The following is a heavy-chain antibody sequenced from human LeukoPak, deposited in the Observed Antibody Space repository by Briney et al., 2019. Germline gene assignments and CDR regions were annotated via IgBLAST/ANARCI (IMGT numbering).Heavy chain of an antibody. CDR1: GGTFSSSA. CDR2: IIPVLNIT. CDR3: ARDQGLTAPPPYGLDV. Sequence: SVKVSFKTSGGTFSSSAITWVRQAPGQGLEWMGRIIPVLNITSYAQKFQGRVTITADTSTSTVYMELSSLRSEETAVYYCARDQGLTAPPPYGLDVWGQGTTVIASS. D-gene: IGHD4/OR15-4a*01. J-gene: IGHJ6*02. V-gene: IGHV1-69*04.